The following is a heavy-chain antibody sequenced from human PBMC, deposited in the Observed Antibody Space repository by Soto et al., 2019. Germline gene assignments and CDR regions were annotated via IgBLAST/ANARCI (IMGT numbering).Heavy chain of an antibody. V-gene: IGHV3-43*01. J-gene: IGHJ6*02. CDR2: ISWDGGST. CDR3: AKDLIAAVPRAPNYGMDV. Sequence: GGSLRLSCAASGFTCDDYTMHWVRQAPGKGLEWVSLISWDGGSTYYADSVKGRFTISRDNSKNSLYLQMNSLRTEDTALYYCAKDLIAAVPRAPNYGMDVWGQGTTVTVSS. D-gene: IGHD6-13*01. CDR1: GFTCDDYT.